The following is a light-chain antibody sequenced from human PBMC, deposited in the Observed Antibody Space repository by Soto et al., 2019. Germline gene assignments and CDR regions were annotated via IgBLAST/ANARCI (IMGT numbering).Light chain of an antibody. CDR2: DAS. CDR3: QQRSNWPLT. Sequence: EIVLTQSPATLSLSPGERATLSCRASQSVSSYLAWYQQKLGQAPRLLIYDASNRATGIPARFSGSGSGTDFTLTISSLDPEDFAVYYCQQRSNWPLTFGGGTKVDIK. J-gene: IGKJ4*01. V-gene: IGKV3-11*01. CDR1: QSVSSY.